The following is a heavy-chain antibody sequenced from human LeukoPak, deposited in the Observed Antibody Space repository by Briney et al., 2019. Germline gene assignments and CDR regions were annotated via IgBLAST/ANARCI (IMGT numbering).Heavy chain of an antibody. CDR2: ILHNGDST. Sequence: ASVKVSCKASGGTFSTYVMSWVRQAPGKGLEWLSLILHNGDSTYYADSVKGRFTISRDNSKNTLYLQMNSLRAEDTAVYYCARLSSFAFDIWGQGTMVTVSS. CDR1: GGTFSTYV. J-gene: IGHJ3*02. V-gene: IGHV3-23*01. D-gene: IGHD3-16*02. CDR3: ARLSSFAFDI.